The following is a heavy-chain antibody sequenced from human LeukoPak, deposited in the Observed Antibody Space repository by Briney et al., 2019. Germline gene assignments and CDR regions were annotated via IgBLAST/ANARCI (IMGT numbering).Heavy chain of an antibody. Sequence: GASVKVSCKVSGYTLTELSMHWVRQAPGKGLEWMGGFDPEDGETIYAQKFQGRVTMTEDTSTDTAYMELSSLRSEDTAVYYCVTEGRFLEWPQVYYYYGMDVWGQGTTVTVSS. V-gene: IGHV1-24*01. CDR2: FDPEDGET. CDR1: GYTLTELS. J-gene: IGHJ6*02. D-gene: IGHD3-3*01. CDR3: VTEGRFLEWPQVYYYYGMDV.